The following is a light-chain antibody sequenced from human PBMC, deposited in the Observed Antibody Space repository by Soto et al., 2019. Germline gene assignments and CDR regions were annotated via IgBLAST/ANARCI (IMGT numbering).Light chain of an antibody. CDR2: GAS. Sequence: EIVMTQFPATLSVSPGERVTLSCRASQSISSFLAWHQQKPGQAPRLLIYGASTRATGIPARFSGSGSGTEFTLTISSLQSEDVAVYYCQQHTNWPPWTFGQGTKVEIK. V-gene: IGKV3D-15*01. J-gene: IGKJ1*01. CDR3: QQHTNWPPWT. CDR1: QSISSF.